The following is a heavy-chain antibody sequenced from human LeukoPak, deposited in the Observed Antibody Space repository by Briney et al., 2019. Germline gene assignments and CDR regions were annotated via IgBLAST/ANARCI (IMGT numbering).Heavy chain of an antibody. CDR2: INPNSGGT. CDR3: ARDRGGGKFLIDY. Sequence: ASVKVSCKASGYTFTSYGISWVRQAPGQGLEWMGWINPNSGGTNYAQKFQGRVTMTRDTSISTAYIELSRLRSDDTAVYYCARDRGGGKFLIDYWGQGTLVTVSS. D-gene: IGHD2-15*01. J-gene: IGHJ4*02. V-gene: IGHV1-2*02. CDR1: GYTFTSYG.